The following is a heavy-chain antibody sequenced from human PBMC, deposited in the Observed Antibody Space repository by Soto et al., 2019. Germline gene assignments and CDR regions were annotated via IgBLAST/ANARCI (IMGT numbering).Heavy chain of an antibody. Sequence: PGGSLRLSCAASGFTFSIYPMHWVRQAPGKGLEWVALISYDGDDKYYADSVKGRFTISRGNSKNTVYLEMNSLRAEDTSVYFCARGPNYYDDSGYFAYWGQGALVTVSS. D-gene: IGHD3-22*01. J-gene: IGHJ4*02. CDR2: ISYDGDDK. V-gene: IGHV3-30-3*01. CDR1: GFTFSIYP. CDR3: ARGPNYYDDSGYFAY.